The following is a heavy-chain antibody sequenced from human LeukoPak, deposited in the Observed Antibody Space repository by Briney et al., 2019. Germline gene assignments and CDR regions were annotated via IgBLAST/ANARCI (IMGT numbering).Heavy chain of an antibody. CDR1: GLTFSSYS. D-gene: IGHD6-13*01. J-gene: IGHJ4*02. V-gene: IGHV3-21*01. CDR2: ISSSGTYI. Sequence: GGSLRLSCAGSGLTFSSYSMNWVRQAPGKGLEWVSSISSSGTYIYYAESVKGRFTISRDNAKNSLYLQMNSLRAEDMAVYYCASLPDLSVTGAGTGYWGQGTLVTVSS. CDR3: ASLPDLSVTGAGTGY.